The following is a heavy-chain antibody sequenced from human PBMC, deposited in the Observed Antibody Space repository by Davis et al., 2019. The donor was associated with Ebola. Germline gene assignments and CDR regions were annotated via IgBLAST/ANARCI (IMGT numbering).Heavy chain of an antibody. V-gene: IGHV3-15*01. CDR2: IKSKTDGGIT. D-gene: IGHD6-19*01. J-gene: IGHJ4*02. Sequence: GGSLRLSCAASGFTLTTAWMSWVRQTPGKGLEWVGRIKSKTDGGITDYAAPVKGSFTISRDDSKNTLYLQMNSLETEDTALYYCSTDRRSVTVAQQVDYWGQGALVTVSS. CDR1: GFTLTTAW. CDR3: STDRRSVTVAQQVDY.